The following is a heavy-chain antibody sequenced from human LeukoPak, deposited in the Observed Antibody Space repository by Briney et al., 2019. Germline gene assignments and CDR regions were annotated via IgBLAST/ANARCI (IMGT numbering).Heavy chain of an antibody. J-gene: IGHJ5*01. CDR3: ARDGGFGGPGGDNWFDS. V-gene: IGHV3-66*02. CDR1: GFTVSAKY. CDR2: IYSGGGT. D-gene: IGHD3-16*01. Sequence: GGSLRLSCAASGFTVSAKYMSWVRQGPGEGLDWISSIYSGGGTNYADSVKGRFTISRDNSKNTLYLQMNSLRPEDTAVYYCARDGGFGGPGGDNWFDSWGQGALVTVSS.